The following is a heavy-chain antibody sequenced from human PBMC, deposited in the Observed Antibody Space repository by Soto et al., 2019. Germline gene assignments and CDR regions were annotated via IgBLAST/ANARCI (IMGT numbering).Heavy chain of an antibody. D-gene: IGHD2-15*01. V-gene: IGHV3-73*01. CDR2: IRSKANSYAT. J-gene: IGHJ6*02. CDR3: TSIVLGYCSGGSCYSDYYYGMDV. CDR1: GFTFSGSA. Sequence: GGSLRLSCAASGFTFSGSAMHWVRQASGKGLEWVGRIRSKANSYATAYAASVKGRFTISRDDSKNTAYLQMNSLKTEDTAVYYCTSIVLGYCSGGSCYSDYYYGMDVWGQGTTVTVSS.